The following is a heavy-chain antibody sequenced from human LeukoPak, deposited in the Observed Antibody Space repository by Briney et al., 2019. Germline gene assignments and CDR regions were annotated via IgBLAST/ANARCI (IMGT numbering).Heavy chain of an antibody. V-gene: IGHV4-38-2*02. J-gene: IGHJ4*02. D-gene: IGHD3-16*02. CDR1: GDSLVSGHY. CDR2: VYHSGSI. CDR3: ARRRRQNYDYVWGSYRYTYYFDY. Sequence: SETLSLTCTVSGDSLVSGHYWGWIRQPPGQGLEWVGSVYHSGSIYYNPSLKSRVIMSVDTSKNQFSLKLSSVTAADTAVYYCARRRRQNYDYVWGSYRYTYYFDYWGQGTLVTVSS.